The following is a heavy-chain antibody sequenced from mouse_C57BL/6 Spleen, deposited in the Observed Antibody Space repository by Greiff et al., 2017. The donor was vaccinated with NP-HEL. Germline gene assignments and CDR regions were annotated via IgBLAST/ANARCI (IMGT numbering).Heavy chain of an antibody. CDR2: IYPGSGNT. D-gene: IGHD3-1*01. J-gene: IGHJ3*01. Sequence: VQVVESGAELVRPGASVKLSCKASGYTFTDYYINWVKQRPGQGLEWIARIYPGSGNTYYNEKFKGKATLTAEKSSSTAYMQLSSLTSEDSAVYFCARWGTLGPFAYWGQGTLVTVSA. V-gene: IGHV1-76*01. CDR3: ARWGTLGPFAY. CDR1: GYTFTDYY.